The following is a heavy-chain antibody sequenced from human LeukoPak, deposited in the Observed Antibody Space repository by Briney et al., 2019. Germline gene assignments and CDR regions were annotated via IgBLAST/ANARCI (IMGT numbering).Heavy chain of an antibody. CDR3: ARDRTPGLRSFDY. J-gene: IGHJ4*02. CDR1: GFTFSSYG. D-gene: IGHD3-10*01. CDR2: IWYDGSNK. Sequence: GRSLRLSCAASGFTFSSYGMHWVRQAPGKGLEWVAVIWYDGSNKYYADSVKGRFTISRDNSKNTLYLQMNSLRAEDTAVYYCARDRTPGLRSFDYWGQGTLVTVSS. V-gene: IGHV3-33*01.